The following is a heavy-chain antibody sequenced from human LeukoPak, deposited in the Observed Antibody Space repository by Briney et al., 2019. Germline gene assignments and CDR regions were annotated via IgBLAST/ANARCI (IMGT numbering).Heavy chain of an antibody. D-gene: IGHD1-26*01. CDR3: ARDRYSGSPGDFQH. CDR2: IIPIFGTA. CDR1: GGTFSSYA. V-gene: IGHV1-69*05. Sequence: EASVKVSCKASGGTFSSYAISWVRQAPGQGLEWMGGIIPIFGTANYAQKFQGRVTITTDESTSTAYMELSSLRSEDTAVYYCARDRYSGSPGDFQHWGQGTLVTVSS. J-gene: IGHJ1*01.